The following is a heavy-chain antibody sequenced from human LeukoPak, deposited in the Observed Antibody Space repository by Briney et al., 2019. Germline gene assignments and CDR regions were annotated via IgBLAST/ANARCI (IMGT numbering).Heavy chain of an antibody. CDR2: INSDGSRT. CDR3: ARALGSPLHY. CDR1: GFTFSTSW. V-gene: IGHV3-74*01. Sequence: GGSLRLSCAASGFTFSTSWMHWVRQGPGKGLVWVSRINSDGSRTNHADSVKGRFTISRDNAKNTLYLQMNSLRAEDTSMYYCARALGSPLHYWGQGNLVIVSS. J-gene: IGHJ4*02. D-gene: IGHD1-26*01.